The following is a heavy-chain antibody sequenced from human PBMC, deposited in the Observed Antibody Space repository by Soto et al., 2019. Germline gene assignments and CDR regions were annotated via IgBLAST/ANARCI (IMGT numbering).Heavy chain of an antibody. Sequence: ASVKVSSKASGYTFTSYGISWVRQAPGQGLEWMGWISAYNGNTNYAQKLQGRVTMTTDTSTSTAYMELSSLRSDDTAVYYCVRDTYYYDSSGYERGDFDYWGQGTLVTVSS. CDR3: VRDTYYYDSSGYERGDFDY. J-gene: IGHJ4*02. V-gene: IGHV1-18*01. CDR2: ISAYNGNT. CDR1: GYTFTSYG. D-gene: IGHD3-22*01.